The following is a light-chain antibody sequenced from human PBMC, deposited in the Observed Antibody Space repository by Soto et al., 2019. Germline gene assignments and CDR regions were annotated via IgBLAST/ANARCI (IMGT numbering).Light chain of an antibody. V-gene: IGLV4-69*01. CDR3: QTWGTGIQG. CDR1: SGHSSYA. CDR2: LNSDGRH. J-gene: IGLJ2*01. Sequence: QPVLPPSPSASASLGASATLTCPLSSGHSSYALAWHQQQPEKGPRYLMKLNSDGRHSTGDGLPDRFSGASSGTERYLTISSLQSEDEADYYWQTWGTGIQGFGGGTKRTVL.